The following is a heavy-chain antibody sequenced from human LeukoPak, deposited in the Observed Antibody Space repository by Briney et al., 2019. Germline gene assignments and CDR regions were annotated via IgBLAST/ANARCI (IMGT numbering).Heavy chain of an antibody. Sequence: GGSLRLSCAASGFTFSSYEMNWVRQAPGKGLEWVSYISSSGSTIYYADSVKGRFTISRDNSKNTLYLQMNSLTAEDTAVYYCAKEADDWYPRPFDYWGQGTLVTVSS. J-gene: IGHJ4*02. CDR1: GFTFSSYE. V-gene: IGHV3-48*03. CDR2: ISSSGSTI. CDR3: AKEADDWYPRPFDY. D-gene: IGHD3-9*01.